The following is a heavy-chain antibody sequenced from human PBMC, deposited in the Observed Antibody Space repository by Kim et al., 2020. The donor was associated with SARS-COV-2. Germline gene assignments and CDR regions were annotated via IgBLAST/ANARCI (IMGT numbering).Heavy chain of an antibody. CDR3: ARGEASSSIFGVVITGSYYYYYGMDV. D-gene: IGHD3-3*01. Sequence: SETLSLTCTVSGYSISSGYYWGWIRQPPGKGLEWIGSIYHSGSTYYNPSLKSRVTISVDTSKNQFSLKLSSVTAADTAVYYCARGEASSSIFGVVITGSYYYYYGMDVWGQGTTVTVSS. V-gene: IGHV4-38-2*02. CDR1: GYSISSGYY. CDR2: IYHSGST. J-gene: IGHJ6*02.